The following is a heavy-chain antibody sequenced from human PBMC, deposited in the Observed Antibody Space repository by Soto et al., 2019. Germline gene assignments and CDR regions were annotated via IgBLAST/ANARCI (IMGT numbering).Heavy chain of an antibody. CDR2: INSDGGST. D-gene: IGHD7-27*01. CDR3: ATVGPNGAIDI. CDR1: GFAFSTYS. Sequence: GGSLRLSCAASGFAFSTYSMHWVRQAPGKGLEYVSAINSDGGSTSYANSVKGRFTISRDNSKNTLYLQMGGLRAEDMAVYYCATVGPNGAIDIWGRGTLVTVS. V-gene: IGHV3-64*01. J-gene: IGHJ3*02.